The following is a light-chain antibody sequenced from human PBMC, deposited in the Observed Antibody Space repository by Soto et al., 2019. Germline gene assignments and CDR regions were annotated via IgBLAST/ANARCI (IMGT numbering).Light chain of an antibody. CDR2: GAS. V-gene: IGKV3-15*01. Sequence: EIGMTQSPATLSVSPGERVTLSCRASQSVRINLAWYQQKPGKAPRLLIYGASSRATGIPARFSGSGSGTDFALTISSLQSEDFAVYYCQQYNNWHHELTFGGGTKVEIK. J-gene: IGKJ4*01. CDR1: QSVRIN. CDR3: QQYNNWHHELT.